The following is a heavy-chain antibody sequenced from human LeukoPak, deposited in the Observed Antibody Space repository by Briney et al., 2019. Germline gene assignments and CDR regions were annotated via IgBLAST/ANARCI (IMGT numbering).Heavy chain of an antibody. CDR3: ARAVSWYGY. CDR1: GFTFSSYW. D-gene: IGHD6-13*01. J-gene: IGHJ4*02. Sequence: GGSLRLSCAASGFTFSSYWMNWVRQAPGKGLEYVSAIGSNGDSTNYANSVKGRFTISRDNSKNTLYLQMGSLRAEDTAVYYCARAVSWYGYWGQGTLVTVSS. V-gene: IGHV3-64*01. CDR2: IGSNGDST.